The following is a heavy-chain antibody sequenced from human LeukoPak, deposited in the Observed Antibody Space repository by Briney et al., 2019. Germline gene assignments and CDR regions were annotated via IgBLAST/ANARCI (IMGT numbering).Heavy chain of an antibody. J-gene: IGHJ3*02. V-gene: IGHV3-23*01. CDR3: ARVGSYGAFDI. Sequence: GGSLRLSCAASGFTFKSYAMNWVRQAPGKGLEWVSTVTGAGGDTYYADSVKGRFTISRDNAKNSLSLQMNSLRAEDTAVYYCARVGSYGAFDIWGQGTMVTVSS. D-gene: IGHD1-26*01. CDR2: VTGAGGDT. CDR1: GFTFKSYA.